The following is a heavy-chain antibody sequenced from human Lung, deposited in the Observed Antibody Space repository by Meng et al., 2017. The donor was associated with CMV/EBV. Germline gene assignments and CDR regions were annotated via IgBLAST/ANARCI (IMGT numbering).Heavy chain of an antibody. CDR2: IGGSGGST. CDR1: GFNFNNYA. D-gene: IGHD3-3*01. Sequence: LCCAVSGFNFNNYAMAWVRQTPGKGLEWVSTIGGSGGSTYYADSVKGHFTISRDNSKSTLYLQMNSLRAEDTAIYYCAKGGIRFLESWGQGALVTVSS. J-gene: IGHJ4*02. CDR3: AKGGIRFLES. V-gene: IGHV3-23*01.